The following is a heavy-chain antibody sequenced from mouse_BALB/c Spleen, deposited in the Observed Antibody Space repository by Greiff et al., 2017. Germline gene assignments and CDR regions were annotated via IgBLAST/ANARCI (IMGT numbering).Heavy chain of an antibody. D-gene: IGHD1-3*01. V-gene: IGHV5-17*02. CDR1: GFTFSSFG. CDR3: ARSGYYGYFDV. Sequence: EVKLVESGGGLVQPGGSRKLSCAASGFTFSSFGMHWVRQAPEKGLEWVAYISSGSSTIYYADTVKGRFTISRDNPKNTLFLQMTSLRSEDTAMYYCARSGYYGYFDVWGAGTTVTVSS. J-gene: IGHJ1*01. CDR2: ISSGSSTI.